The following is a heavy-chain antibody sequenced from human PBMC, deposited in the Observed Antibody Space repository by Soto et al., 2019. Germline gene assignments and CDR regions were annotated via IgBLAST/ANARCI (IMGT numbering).Heavy chain of an antibody. V-gene: IGHV3-33*01. J-gene: IGHJ5*02. Sequence: QVQLVESGGGVVQPGRSLTPSCAAPGFTCSRYGMHWVRQAPGKGLEWLAIIWHDGSSKYYTDSVKRRFTISRDNSEYTLYLQMNSLRAEDTAVYYCARDLSRNWFDHWGQGTLVTV. CDR2: IWHDGSSK. CDR1: GFTCSRYG. CDR3: ARDLSRNWFDH.